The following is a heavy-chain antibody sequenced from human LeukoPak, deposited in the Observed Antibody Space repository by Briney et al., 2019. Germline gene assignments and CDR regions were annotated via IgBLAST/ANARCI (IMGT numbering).Heavy chain of an antibody. CDR2: ISGSGGTT. Sequence: GGSLRLSCAASRFTFSSYAMSWVRQAPGKGLEWVSAISGSGGTTYYADSVKGRFTISRDNSRNTLYLQMNSLRAEDTAVYYCAKDLSSRWYYFDYWGQGTLVTVSS. CDR3: AKDLSSRWYYFDY. V-gene: IGHV3-23*01. CDR1: RFTFSSYA. J-gene: IGHJ4*02. D-gene: IGHD6-19*01.